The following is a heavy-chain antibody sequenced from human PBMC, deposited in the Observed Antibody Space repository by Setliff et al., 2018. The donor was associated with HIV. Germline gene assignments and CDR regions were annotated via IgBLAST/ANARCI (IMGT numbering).Heavy chain of an antibody. CDR3: VRHISPVDAFDV. V-gene: IGHV4-39*01. CDR2: VYFTGDA. Sequence: LSLTCAVSGASINTINHLWDWIRQPPGKGLELIGSVYFTGDAYYNPSLKSRVTLSVDTSKNLFSLELRSVTAADTAVYYCVRHISPVDAFDVWGQGTMVTVSS. J-gene: IGHJ3*01. D-gene: IGHD3-3*02. CDR1: GASINTINHL.